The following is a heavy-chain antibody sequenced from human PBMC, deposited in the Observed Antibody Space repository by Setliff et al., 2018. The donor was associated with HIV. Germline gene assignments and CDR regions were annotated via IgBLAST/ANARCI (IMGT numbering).Heavy chain of an antibody. V-gene: IGHV1-69*13. J-gene: IGHJ4*02. CDR2: IIPILRTA. Sequence: SVKVSCKASEYTFTGYYMHWVRQAPGQGLEWMGGIIPILRTANYAQKFQGRVTITADESTSTAYMELSSLTSEDTAVYYCAAEGPYTNSSPFDYWGQGTLVTVSS. D-gene: IGHD6-6*01. CDR1: EYTFTGYY. CDR3: AAEGPYTNSSPFDY.